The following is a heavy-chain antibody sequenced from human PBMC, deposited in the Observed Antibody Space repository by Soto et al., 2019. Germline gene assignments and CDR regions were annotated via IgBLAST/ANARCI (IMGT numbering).Heavy chain of an antibody. V-gene: IGHV4-34*01. CDR2: INHSGST. CDR3: ARAYGVTIFGVVTHRFDY. CDR1: GGSLSGYY. Sequence: SETLSLTCAVYGGSLSGYYWSWICQPPGNGLQWIGEINHSGSTNYNPSLKSRVTISVDTSENQFSLKLSSVTAADTAVYYCARAYGVTIFGVVTHRFDYWGQGTLVTISS. D-gene: IGHD3-3*01. J-gene: IGHJ4*02.